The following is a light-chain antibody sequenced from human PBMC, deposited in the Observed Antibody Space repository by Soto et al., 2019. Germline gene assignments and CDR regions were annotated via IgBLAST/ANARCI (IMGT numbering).Light chain of an antibody. V-gene: IGLV2-14*01. J-gene: IGLJ1*01. CDR2: DVS. CDR1: SSDVGGYNY. CDR3: SSYTSSSTLLYV. Sequence: QSALTQPASVSGSPGQSITISCTGTSSDVGGYNYVSWYQQHPGKAPKLMIYDVSNRPSGVSNRFSGSKSGNTASLTISGLQAEDEADYYCSSYTSSSTLLYVFGTRTKVTV.